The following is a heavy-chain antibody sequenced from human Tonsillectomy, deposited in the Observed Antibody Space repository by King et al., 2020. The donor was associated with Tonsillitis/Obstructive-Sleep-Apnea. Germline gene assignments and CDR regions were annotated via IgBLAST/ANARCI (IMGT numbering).Heavy chain of an antibody. CDR2: ICGSGGLT. CDR3: AKDKAALDY. J-gene: IGHJ4*02. CDR1: GFSFSNYA. Sequence: VQLVESGGGLVQPGGSLRLSCAASGFSFSNYAMTWVRQAPGKGLGWVSGICGSGGLTYYAASVKGRFTISRDNSKNTLYLQMNSLRADDTAVYYCAKDKAALDYWGQGTLVSVSS. V-gene: IGHV3-23*04.